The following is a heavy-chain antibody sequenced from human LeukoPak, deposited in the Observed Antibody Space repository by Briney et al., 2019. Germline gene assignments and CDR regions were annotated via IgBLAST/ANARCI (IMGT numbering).Heavy chain of an antibody. V-gene: IGHV3-21*01. CDR1: GFIFSKYA. CDR3: ARDKYGSGSYSWSKRLDY. J-gene: IGHJ4*02. D-gene: IGHD3-10*01. Sequence: GGSLRLSCAASGFIFSKYALSWVRQAPGKGLEWVSSISSSSSYIYYADSVKGRLTIPRDNAKNSLFLQMNNLRAEDTAVYYCARDKYGSGSYSWSKRLDYWGQGTLVTVSS. CDR2: ISSSSSYI.